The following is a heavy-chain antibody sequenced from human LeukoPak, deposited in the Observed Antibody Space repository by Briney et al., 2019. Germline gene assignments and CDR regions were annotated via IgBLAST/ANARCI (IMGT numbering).Heavy chain of an antibody. Sequence: ASVKVSCKVSGYTFTAYYMHWVRQAPGEGLEWMGWINPNNGGTNYAQKFQGRVTMTRDTSISTAYMELSSLRSDDTAVYYCTPVYSSGWYFDYWGRGTLVTVSS. V-gene: IGHV1-2*02. CDR1: GYTFTAYY. CDR3: TPVYSSGWYFDY. J-gene: IGHJ4*02. D-gene: IGHD6-19*01. CDR2: INPNNGGT.